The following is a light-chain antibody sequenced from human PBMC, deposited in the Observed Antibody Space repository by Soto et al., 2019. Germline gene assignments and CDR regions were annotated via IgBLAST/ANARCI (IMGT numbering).Light chain of an antibody. CDR3: QQRSDWPRT. V-gene: IGKV3-11*01. Sequence: VMSQSPVTLSVSQWESVKLSCRASQSVGSNLAWYQQKVGQAPRLLIYGVSTRATGIPARFSGSGSGTDFTLTISSLEPEDFAVYYCQQRSDWPRTFGQGTKVDI. CDR2: GVS. J-gene: IGKJ1*01. CDR1: QSVGSN.